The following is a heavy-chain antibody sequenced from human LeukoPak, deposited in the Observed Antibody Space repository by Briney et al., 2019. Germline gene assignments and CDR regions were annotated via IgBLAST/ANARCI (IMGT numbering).Heavy chain of an antibody. CDR3: ARENDYGDYAGAFDI. D-gene: IGHD4-17*01. J-gene: IGHJ3*02. Sequence: ASVKVSCKASGYSFTNYGFSWVRQAPGQGLEWMGRVSGYNGHTKYAQNLQGRVTMTRDTSTGTVYMELRSLRSDDTAVYYCARENDYGDYAGAFDIWGQGTMVTVSA. CDR2: VSGYNGHT. V-gene: IGHV1-18*01. CDR1: GYSFTNYG.